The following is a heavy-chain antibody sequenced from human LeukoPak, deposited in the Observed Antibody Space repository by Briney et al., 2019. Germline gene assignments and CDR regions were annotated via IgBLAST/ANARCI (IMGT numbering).Heavy chain of an antibody. Sequence: GASLRLSCAAPGLIFSRNYMTWVRQAPGKGLEWLSVIYSDGSTHYADSVKGRFIISRDNSKNTLYLQMNTLRAEETAVYYCARVTPPTDWGQGTLVTVS. V-gene: IGHV3-66*01. J-gene: IGHJ4*02. D-gene: IGHD1-14*01. CDR3: ARVTPPTD. CDR2: IYSDGST. CDR1: GLIFSRNY.